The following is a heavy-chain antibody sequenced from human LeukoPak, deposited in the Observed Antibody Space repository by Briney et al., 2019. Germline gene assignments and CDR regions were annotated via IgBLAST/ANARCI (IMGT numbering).Heavy chain of an antibody. Sequence: ASVKVSCTVSGSSLSGLSMHWVRHSPPKGLEWLGGFHPEDDEIIYAQNFQGRVTMTEDTSTDTAYMEVRSLRSEETAVYFCVTGDHSPYYFQYWGQGTLVTVSS. CDR2: FHPEDDEI. J-gene: IGHJ4*02. CDR1: GSSLSGLS. D-gene: IGHD1-26*01. CDR3: VTGDHSPYYFQY. V-gene: IGHV1-24*01.